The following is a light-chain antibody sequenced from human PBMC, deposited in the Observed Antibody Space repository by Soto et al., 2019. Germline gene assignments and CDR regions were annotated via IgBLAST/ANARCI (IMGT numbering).Light chain of an antibody. J-gene: IGLJ1*01. CDR1: SSDVGGYNY. Sequence: QSVLTQPASVSGSPGQSITISCTGTSSDVGGYNYVSWYQQHPGKAPKLMIYDVSNRPSGVSSRFSASKSGNTASLTISGLQAEDEAGYYCCSFTSTSTPYVFGTGTKVTVL. CDR3: CSFTSTSTPYV. CDR2: DVS. V-gene: IGLV2-14*01.